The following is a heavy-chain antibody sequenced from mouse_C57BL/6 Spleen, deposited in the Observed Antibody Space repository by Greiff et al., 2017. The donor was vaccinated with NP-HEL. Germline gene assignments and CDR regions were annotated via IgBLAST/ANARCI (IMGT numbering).Heavy chain of an antibody. V-gene: IGHV1-53*01. J-gene: IGHJ4*01. CDR3: ARPAQATAMDY. CDR1: GYTFTSYW. CDR2: INPSNGGT. Sequence: QVQLQQPGTELVKPGASVKLSCKASGYTFTSYWMHWVKQRPGQGLEWIGNINPSNGGTTYNEKFKSKATLTVDNSSSTAYMQLSSLTSEDSAVYYCARPAQATAMDYWGQGTSVTVSS. D-gene: IGHD3-2*02.